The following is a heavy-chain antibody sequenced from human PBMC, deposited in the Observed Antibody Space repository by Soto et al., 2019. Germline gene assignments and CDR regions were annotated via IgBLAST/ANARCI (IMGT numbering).Heavy chain of an antibody. V-gene: IGHV3-30*18. CDR3: AKDKYELVRNLNDFDY. Sequence: GGSLRLSCAASGFTFSSYGMHWVRQAPGKGLEWVAVISYDGSNKYYADSVKGRFTISRDNSKNTLYLQMNSLRAEDTAVYYCAKDKYELVRNLNDFDYWGQGTLVTVSS. CDR1: GFTFSSYG. D-gene: IGHD6-13*01. J-gene: IGHJ4*02. CDR2: ISYDGSNK.